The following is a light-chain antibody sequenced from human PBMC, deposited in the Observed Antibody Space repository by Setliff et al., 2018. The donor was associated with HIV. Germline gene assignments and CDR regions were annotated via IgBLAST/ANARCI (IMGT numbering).Light chain of an antibody. V-gene: IGLV1-40*01. Sequence: QSVLTQPPSVSGAPGQRVTISCTGSSSNIGAGFDVHWYPQFPGTAPKLLIYSFTNRPSGVPDRFSGSKSGTSASLAIAGLQAEDEADYYCQSYDSSLSGYVFGTGTKVTVL. CDR2: SFT. CDR3: QSYDSSLSGYV. J-gene: IGLJ1*01. CDR1: SSNIGAGFD.